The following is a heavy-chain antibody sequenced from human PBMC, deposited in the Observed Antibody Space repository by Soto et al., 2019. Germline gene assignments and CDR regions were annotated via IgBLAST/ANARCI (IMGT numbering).Heavy chain of an antibody. CDR1: GFTFSSYA. CDR3: ASTFTIFGVVNYYYYGMDV. Sequence: GGSLRLSCAASGFTFSSYAMHWVRQAPGKGLEWVAVISYDGSNKYYADSVKGRFTISRDNSKNTLYLQMNSLRAEDTAVYYCASTFTIFGVVNYYYYGMDVWGQGTTVTVSS. J-gene: IGHJ6*02. D-gene: IGHD3-3*01. V-gene: IGHV3-30-3*01. CDR2: ISYDGSNK.